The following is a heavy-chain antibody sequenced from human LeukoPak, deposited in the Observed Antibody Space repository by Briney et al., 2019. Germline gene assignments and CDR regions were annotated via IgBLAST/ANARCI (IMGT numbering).Heavy chain of an antibody. CDR3: ARDLDDSSGYYFARAFDF. CDR1: SFTFRSYS. CDR2: ISSSSYI. J-gene: IGHJ3*01. Sequence: PGGSLRLPCAASSFTFRSYSMNWVRQAPGKGLEWVSSISSSSYIYYADSVKGRFTISRDNAKNSLYLQMNSLRAEDMAVYYCARDLDDSSGYYFARAFDFWGQGTMVTVSS. D-gene: IGHD3-22*01. V-gene: IGHV3-21*01.